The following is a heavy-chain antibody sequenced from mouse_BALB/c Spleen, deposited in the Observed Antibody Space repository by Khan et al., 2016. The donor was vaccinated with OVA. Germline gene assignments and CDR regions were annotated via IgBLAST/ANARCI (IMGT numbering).Heavy chain of an antibody. CDR2: FNPNNGGT. J-gene: IGHJ1*01. V-gene: IGHV1-22*01. D-gene: IGHD1-2*01. CDR3: GRRGFITTANWYFDV. Sequence: VQLKQSGPELVKPGASVKISCKTSGYTFTEYTMHWVKQSHGKSLEWIGRFNPNNGGTSYNQNFKGKATLTVDKSSSTAYMELRSLTSEDSAVYYCGRRGFITTANWYFDVWGEGTTVTVSS. CDR1: GYTFTEYT.